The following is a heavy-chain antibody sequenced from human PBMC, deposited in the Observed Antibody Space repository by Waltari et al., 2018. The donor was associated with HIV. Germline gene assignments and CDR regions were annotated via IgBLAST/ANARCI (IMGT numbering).Heavy chain of an antibody. CDR3: ARGIRLV. CDR1: GYTFTGYY. V-gene: IGHV1-2*02. D-gene: IGHD1-20*01. J-gene: IGHJ4*02. CDR2: INPNSGGT. Sequence: QVQLAQSGAEVKKTGAAVEVSCKASGYTFTGYYIHWVRQAPGQGLEWMGCINPNSGGTNYAQKFQGRVTMTRDTSTSTSYMELNRLRSDDTAVYYCARGIRLVWGQGTLVTVSS.